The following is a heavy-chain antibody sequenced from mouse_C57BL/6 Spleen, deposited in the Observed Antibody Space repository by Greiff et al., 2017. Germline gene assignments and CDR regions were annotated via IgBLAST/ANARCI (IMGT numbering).Heavy chain of an antibody. D-gene: IGHD2-1*01. CDR3: ASIGNYPYDNAMDY. CDR2: ISYDGSN. J-gene: IGHJ4*01. V-gene: IGHV3-6*01. Sequence: EVQLQESGPGLVKPSQSLSLTCSVTGYSITSGYYWNWIRQFPGNKMEWMGYISYDGSNNYNPSLKNRISITRDTSKNQFFLKLNSVTTEDTATDYCASIGNYPYDNAMDYWGQGTSVTVSS. CDR1: GYSITSGYY.